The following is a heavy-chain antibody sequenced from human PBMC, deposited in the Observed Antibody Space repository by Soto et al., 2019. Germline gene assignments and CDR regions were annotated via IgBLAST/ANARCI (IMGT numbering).Heavy chain of an antibody. Sequence: EVQLVESGGGLVKPGGSLRLSCAASGFSFSSYTMNWVRQAPGKGLEWVSSIGSRSTHIYYADSVKGRFTISRDNAKNSLYLQMNSLRDEDTALYYCASDLRGSGYWGQGSLVTISS. CDR2: IGSRSTHI. CDR3: ASDLRGSGY. V-gene: IGHV3-21*06. D-gene: IGHD5-12*01. J-gene: IGHJ4*02. CDR1: GFSFSSYT.